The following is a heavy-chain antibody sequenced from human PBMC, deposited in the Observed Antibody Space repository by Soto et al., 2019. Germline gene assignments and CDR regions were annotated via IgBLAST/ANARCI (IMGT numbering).Heavy chain of an antibody. CDR1: GFTVSSNY. CDR2: IFSGGNT. J-gene: IGHJ5*02. Sequence: GGSLRLSCAASGFTVSSNYMSWVRQAPGKGLEWVSVIFSGGNTYYADSVKGRFTISRDTSKNTLYLQMNTLRADDTAVYYCARPGGGGSCYSVLCGWFDPWGQGTLVTVSS. CDR3: ARPGGGGSCYSVLCGWFDP. V-gene: IGHV3-53*01. D-gene: IGHD2-15*01.